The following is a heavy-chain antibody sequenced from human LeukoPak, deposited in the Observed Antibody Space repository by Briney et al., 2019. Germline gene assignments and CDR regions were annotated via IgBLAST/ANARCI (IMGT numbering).Heavy chain of an antibody. D-gene: IGHD7-27*01. CDR3: SAPAWGERRFDY. CDR2: IKSKTDGGTP. CDR1: GLTFSNAW. Sequence: PGGPLRLSYAASGLTFSNAWMHWVRQAPGKGLEWVGRIKSKTDGGTPDYAAPVTGRLTISSDDSENPVYLQMSNLRSEDTAKYYCSAPAWGERRFDYWGQGSRVTVSS. J-gene: IGHJ4*02. V-gene: IGHV3-15*01.